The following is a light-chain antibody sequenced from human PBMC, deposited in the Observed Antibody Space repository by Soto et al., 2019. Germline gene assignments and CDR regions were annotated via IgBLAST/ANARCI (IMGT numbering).Light chain of an antibody. CDR1: QSVSSSY. CDR2: GAS. V-gene: IGKV3-20*01. Sequence: EIVLTQSPGTLSFSPGERATLTCRASQSVSSSYLAWFQQKPGQAPRLLIYGASSRATGIPDRFSGSGSGTDCTLTISRLEPEDFAVYYCHQYGNAPFTFGPGTKVDIK. J-gene: IGKJ3*01. CDR3: HQYGNAPFT.